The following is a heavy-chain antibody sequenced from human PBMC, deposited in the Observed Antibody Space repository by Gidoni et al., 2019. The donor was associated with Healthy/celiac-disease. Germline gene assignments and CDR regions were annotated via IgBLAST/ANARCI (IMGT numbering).Heavy chain of an antibody. J-gene: IGHJ4*02. V-gene: IGHV3-23*01. CDR2: MSGSGGST. CDR1: GFTFSSYA. CDR3: AKGRVRGVIFDY. Sequence: EVQLLESGGGLVQPGGSLRLSCAASGFTFSSYAMSWVRQAPGKGLEWVSAMSGSGGSTYYADSVKGRFTISRDNSKNTLYLQMNSLRAEDTAVYYCAKGRVRGVIFDYWGQGTLVTVSS. D-gene: IGHD3-10*01.